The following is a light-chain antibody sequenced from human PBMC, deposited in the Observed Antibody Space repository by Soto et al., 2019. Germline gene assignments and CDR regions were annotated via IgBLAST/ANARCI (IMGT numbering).Light chain of an antibody. Sequence: EIVLTQSPATLSLSPGERATLSCRASQSVSSYVAWYQQKPGQAPRLLIYDASNRATGIPARFSGSGSGTDFTLTISSLEPEDFPVYYCQQRSNWPQWTFGQGTKVDIK. CDR2: DAS. V-gene: IGKV3-11*01. CDR3: QQRSNWPQWT. CDR1: QSVSSY. J-gene: IGKJ1*01.